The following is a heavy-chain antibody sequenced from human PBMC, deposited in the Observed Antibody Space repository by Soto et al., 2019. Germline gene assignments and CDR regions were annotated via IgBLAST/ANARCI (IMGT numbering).Heavy chain of an antibody. J-gene: IGHJ4*02. CDR1: GFTFSTYA. Sequence: PGGSLRLSCAASGFTFSTYAMIWVRQAPGKGLEWVAVISGSGGSTYYADSVKGRFTISRDNSKNTLYLQMDSLRAEDAAVYYCAKDLVGSNADYYDYWGQGTLVTVSS. CDR3: AKDLVGSNADYYDY. V-gene: IGHV3-23*01. D-gene: IGHD2-15*01. CDR2: ISGSGGST.